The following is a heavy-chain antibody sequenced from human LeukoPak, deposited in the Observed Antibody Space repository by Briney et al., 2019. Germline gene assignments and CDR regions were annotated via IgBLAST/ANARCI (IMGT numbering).Heavy chain of an antibody. CDR1: GFTFSSYW. Sequence: SGGSLRLSCAASGFTFSSYWMSWVRQAPGKGLKWVANIKQDGSEKYYVDSVKGRFTVSRDNARNSLYLQINSLRAGDTAVYYCATVPGGGYYNYYMGVWGKGTTVTVSS. V-gene: IGHV3-7*01. CDR2: IKQDGSEK. J-gene: IGHJ6*03. CDR3: ATVPGGGYYNYYMGV. D-gene: IGHD2-15*01.